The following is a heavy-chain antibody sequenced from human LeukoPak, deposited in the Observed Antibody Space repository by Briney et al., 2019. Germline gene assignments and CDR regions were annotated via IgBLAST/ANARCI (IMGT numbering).Heavy chain of an antibody. CDR1: GFTFSSYA. Sequence: GGSLRLSCAASGFTFSSYAMNWVRQAPGKGLEWVSAISGSGGSTYYTDSVKGRFTISRDNSKNSLYLQMNSLRAEDTAVYYCARDLSWYPDYWGQGTLVTVSS. CDR3: ARDLSWYPDY. D-gene: IGHD6-13*01. V-gene: IGHV3-23*01. J-gene: IGHJ4*02. CDR2: ISGSGGST.